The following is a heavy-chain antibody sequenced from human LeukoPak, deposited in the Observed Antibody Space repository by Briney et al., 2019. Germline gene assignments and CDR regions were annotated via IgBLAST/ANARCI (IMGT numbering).Heavy chain of an antibody. J-gene: IGHJ4*02. CDR1: GFTFSSFF. CDR3: AKGKGMVYNNYRFDW. D-gene: IGHD4-11*01. CDR2: ITGSSGTT. V-gene: IGHV3-23*01. Sequence: PGGSLRLSCAASGFTFSSFFMTWVRQAPGKGLEWVSSITGSSGTTSYADSVKGRFTISRDNSENTLYLHMNSLRADDTAVYYCAKGKGMVYNNYRFDWWGQGSLVTVSS.